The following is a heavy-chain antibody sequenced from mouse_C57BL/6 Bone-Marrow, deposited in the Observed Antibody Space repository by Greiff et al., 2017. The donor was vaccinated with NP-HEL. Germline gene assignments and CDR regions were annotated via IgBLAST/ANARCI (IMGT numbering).Heavy chain of an antibody. V-gene: IGHV5-12*01. J-gene: IGHJ4*01. CDR2: ISNGGGST. CDR1: GFTFSDYY. CDR3: ARPRFYDYDVGAMDY. D-gene: IGHD2-4*01. Sequence: EVKVVESGGGLVQPGGSLKLSCAASGFTFSDYYMYWVRQTPEKRLEWVAYISNGGGSTYYPDTVKGRFTISRDNAKNTLYLQMSRLKSEDTAMYYCARPRFYDYDVGAMDYWGQGTSVTVSS.